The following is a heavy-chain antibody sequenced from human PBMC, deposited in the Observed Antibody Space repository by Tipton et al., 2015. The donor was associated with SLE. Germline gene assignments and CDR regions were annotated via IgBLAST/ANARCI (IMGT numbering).Heavy chain of an antibody. J-gene: IGHJ4*02. CDR3: AKIGWGLFDY. Sequence: SLRLSCAASGFTFSSYAMSWVRQTPGKGLEWVSAISGSGGSTYYADSVKGQFTISRDNSKNTLYLQINSLRAEDTAVYYCAKIGWGLFDYWGQGTVVTVSP. D-gene: IGHD3-16*01. V-gene: IGHV3-23*01. CDR2: ISGSGGST. CDR1: GFTFSSYA.